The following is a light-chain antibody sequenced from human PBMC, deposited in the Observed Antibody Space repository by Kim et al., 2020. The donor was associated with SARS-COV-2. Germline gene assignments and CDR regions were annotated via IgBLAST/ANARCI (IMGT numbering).Light chain of an antibody. CDR2: DAS. Sequence: SLSPRERATLSCRASQSVRTYLAWYQQKHGQSPRLLIYDASNRATGIPARFSGSGSGTDFTLTISSLEPEDFAVYYCQQRGNWPTFGQGTRLEIK. V-gene: IGKV3-11*01. CDR1: QSVRTY. CDR3: QQRGNWPT. J-gene: IGKJ5*01.